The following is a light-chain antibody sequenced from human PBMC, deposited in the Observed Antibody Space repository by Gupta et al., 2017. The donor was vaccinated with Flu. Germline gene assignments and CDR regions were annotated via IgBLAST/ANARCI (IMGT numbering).Light chain of an antibody. CDR2: EVS. V-gene: IGLV2-14*01. CDR1: SSDVGGYNY. Sequence: QSSLPQPPSVSGSPGQSITISCTGTSSDVGGYNYVSWYQQHPGKAPKLMIYEVSNRPSGVSNRFAGSKSGNTASLTISGLQAEDEADYYCSSYTSSSTRVFGTGTKVTVL. J-gene: IGLJ1*01. CDR3: SSYTSSSTRV.